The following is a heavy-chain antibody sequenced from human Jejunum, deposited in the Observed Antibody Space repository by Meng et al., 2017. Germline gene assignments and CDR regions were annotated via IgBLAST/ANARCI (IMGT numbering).Heavy chain of an antibody. V-gene: IGHV4-59*01. J-gene: IGHJ4*02. CDR3: ARGGVAQLSDY. Sequence: SETLSLTCSVPGGSISGFYWNWIRQPPGKGLEWIGYIYYPGTTRYNPSLKSRVTISADTSKNQFSLNLRSVTAADTAVYYCARGGVAQLSDYWGQGTLVTVSS. CDR1: GGSISGFY. D-gene: IGHD5-18*01. CDR2: IYYPGTT.